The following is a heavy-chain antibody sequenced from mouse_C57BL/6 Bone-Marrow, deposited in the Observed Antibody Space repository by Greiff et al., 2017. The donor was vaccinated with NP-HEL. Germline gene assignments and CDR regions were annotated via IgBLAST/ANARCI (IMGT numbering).Heavy chain of an antibody. V-gene: IGHV2-2*01. CDR1: GFSLTSYG. Sequence: VQLQQSGPGLVQPSQSLSITCTVSGFSLTSYGVHWVRQSPGKGLEWRGVIWSGGSTDYNAAFISRLSISKDNSKSQVFFKMNSLQADDTAIYYCARENDYDGDWFAYWGQGTLVTVSA. CDR3: ARENDYDGDWFAY. J-gene: IGHJ3*01. D-gene: IGHD2-4*01. CDR2: IWSGGST.